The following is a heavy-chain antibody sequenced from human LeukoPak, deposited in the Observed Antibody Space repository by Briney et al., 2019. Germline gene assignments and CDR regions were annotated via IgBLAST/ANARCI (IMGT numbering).Heavy chain of an antibody. D-gene: IGHD6-6*01. Sequence: PWESLSLTCTVSGGSISSYYWNWIRQPPGKGREGIGDIYYSGSTNFYPSLKSRVTIALDTSKSQFSLKLNSVTAADTAVYYCARFGTSSSRFFDQWGQGTLVTVSS. CDR1: GGSISSYY. CDR2: IYYSGST. V-gene: IGHV4-59*01. J-gene: IGHJ4*02. CDR3: ARFGTSSSRFFDQ.